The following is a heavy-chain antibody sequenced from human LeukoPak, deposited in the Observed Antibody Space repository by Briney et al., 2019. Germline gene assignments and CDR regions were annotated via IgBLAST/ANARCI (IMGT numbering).Heavy chain of an antibody. V-gene: IGHV4-31*03. Sequence: ASKTLSLTCTVSGDSIRSGSHYWSWIRQPPGKDLEWIGYIYYSGSTYYNPSLKSRVAISVDKSENHISLKLTSVTAADTAVYYCAREGGPYRPLDYSGQGTLVTVAS. CDR3: AREGGPYRPLDY. CDR2: IYYSGST. CDR1: GDSIRSGSHY. J-gene: IGHJ4*02.